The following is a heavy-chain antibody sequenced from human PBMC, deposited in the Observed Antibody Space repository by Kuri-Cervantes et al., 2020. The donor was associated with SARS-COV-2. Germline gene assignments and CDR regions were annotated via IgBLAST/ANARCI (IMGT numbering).Heavy chain of an antibody. CDR1: GFSFSSYA. D-gene: IGHD1-7*01. J-gene: IGHJ6*02. Sequence: GGSLRLSCAASGFSFSSYAMSWVRQAPGKGLECVSVISGSGTGAYYADSVKGRFTISRDNSKNTLYLQMNSLRAEDTAVYFCAKDPTATTEYYYAMDVWGQGTTVTVSS. CDR3: AKDPTATTEYYYAMDV. CDR2: ISGSGTGA. V-gene: IGHV3-23*01.